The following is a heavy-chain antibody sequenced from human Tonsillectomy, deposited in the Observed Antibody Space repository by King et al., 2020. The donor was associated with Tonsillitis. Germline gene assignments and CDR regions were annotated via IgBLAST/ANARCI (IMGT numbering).Heavy chain of an antibody. CDR1: GYSFTSYW. D-gene: IGHD2-15*01. CDR2: IDPSDSYT. Sequence: VQLVESGAEVKKPGESLRISCKGSGYSFTSYWITWVRQMPGKGLEWMGRIDPSDSYTNYSPSFQGHVTISADKSISTAYLQWSSLKASDTAMYFCARLGSGGSAYYYYGMDVGGQGTTVTVSS. V-gene: IGHV5-10-1*03. J-gene: IGHJ6*02. CDR3: ARLGSGGSAYYYYGMDV.